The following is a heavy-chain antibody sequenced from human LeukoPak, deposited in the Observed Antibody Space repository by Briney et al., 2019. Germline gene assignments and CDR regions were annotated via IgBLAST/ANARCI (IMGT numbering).Heavy chain of an antibody. CDR3: ARDWYTQDYSSRSEGAEYFQH. V-gene: IGHV1-46*01. J-gene: IGHJ1*01. Sequence: GASVKVSCKASGYTFTSYYMHWVRQAPGQGLEWMGIINPSGGSTSYAQKFQGRVTMTRDTSTSTVYMELSSLRSEDTAVYYCARDWYTQDYSSRSEGAEYFQHWGQSTLVTVSS. CDR1: GYTFTSYY. CDR2: INPSGGST. D-gene: IGHD6-13*01.